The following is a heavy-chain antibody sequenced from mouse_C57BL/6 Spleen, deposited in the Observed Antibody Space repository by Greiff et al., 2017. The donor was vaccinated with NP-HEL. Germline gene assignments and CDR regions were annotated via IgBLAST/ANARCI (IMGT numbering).Heavy chain of an antibody. CDR1: GFTFSDYY. Sequence: EVKLVESEGGLVQPGSSMKLSCTASGFTFSDYYMAWVRQVPEKGLEWVANINYDGSSTYYLDSLKSRFIISRDNAKNILYLQMSSLKSEDTATYYCARGGHYYGSSYDAMDYWGQGTSVTVSS. CDR3: ARGGHYYGSSYDAMDY. J-gene: IGHJ4*01. CDR2: INYDGSST. V-gene: IGHV5-16*01. D-gene: IGHD1-1*01.